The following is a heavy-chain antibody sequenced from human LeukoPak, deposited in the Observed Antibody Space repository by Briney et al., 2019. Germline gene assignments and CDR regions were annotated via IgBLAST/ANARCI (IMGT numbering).Heavy chain of an antibody. CDR1: GFIFNNYA. CDR3: AGRYYDILTGGREGFDY. CDR2: ISWNSGSI. J-gene: IGHJ4*02. D-gene: IGHD3-9*01. Sequence: GGSLRLSCAGSGFIFNNYAMHWVRQPPGKGLEWVSGISWNSGSIVYADSVKGRFTISRDNAKNSLYLQMNSLRVEDTAFYYCAGRYYDILTGGREGFDYWGQGTLVTVSS. V-gene: IGHV3-9*01.